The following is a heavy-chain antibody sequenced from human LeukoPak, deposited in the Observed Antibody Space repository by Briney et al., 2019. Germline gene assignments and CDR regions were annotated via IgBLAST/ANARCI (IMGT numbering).Heavy chain of an antibody. Sequence: ASVKVSCKVSGYTLTKLSMHWVRQAPGKGLEWMGGFDLEDGETIYAQKFQGRVTMTEDPSTDTAYMELSSLRSEDTAVYYCATNSGGSSGYYYYWGQGTLVTVSS. CDR2: FDLEDGET. CDR3: ATNSGGSSGYYYY. D-gene: IGHD3-22*01. V-gene: IGHV1-24*01. CDR1: GYTLTKLS. J-gene: IGHJ4*02.